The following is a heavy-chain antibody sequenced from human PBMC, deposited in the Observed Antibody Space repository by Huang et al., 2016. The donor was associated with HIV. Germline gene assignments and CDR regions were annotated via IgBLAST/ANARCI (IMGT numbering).Heavy chain of an antibody. CDR1: GGSISNNDYY. Sequence: QLHLQESGPGLVQPSETLSLICTVSGGSISNNDYYWGWFRQSPGKGLEWIGSVYYSGTTSYNPSLKSRVTIAMDMAKTGFSLRLRSLSAADSAIYYCARHCPLQYRDLWTGFSYYFDFWGQGSPVTVSS. V-gene: IGHV4-39*01. CDR2: VYYSGTT. CDR3: ARHCPLQYRDLWTGFSYYFDF. D-gene: IGHD3-3*01. J-gene: IGHJ4*02.